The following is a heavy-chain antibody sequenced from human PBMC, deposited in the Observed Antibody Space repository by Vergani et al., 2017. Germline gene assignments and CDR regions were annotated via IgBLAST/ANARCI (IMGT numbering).Heavy chain of an antibody. V-gene: IGHV3-30*02. CDR3: ARGXAPFSSGWGAPDY. CDR1: GFTFSSYG. J-gene: IGHJ4*02. Sequence: QVQLVESGGGVVQPGESLRLSCAASGFTFSSYGMHWVRQAPGKGLEWVSFIQDDETTKNYADSVKGRFTISRDNSKNTLYLQMHSLRVEDTAVYYCARGXAPFSSGWGAPDYWGQGTLVTVTS. CDR2: IQDDETTK. D-gene: IGHD6-19*01.